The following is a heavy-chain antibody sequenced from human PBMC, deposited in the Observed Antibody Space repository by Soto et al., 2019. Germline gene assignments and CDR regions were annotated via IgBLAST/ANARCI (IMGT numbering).Heavy chain of an antibody. Sequence: GFLRVSGAAPGCTVSSNCMNWGRQAPGRGLEWVSVIYSGGSTNYAASVKGRFTISRDNSKNTLYLQMNSLRVEGTAVYYCARGAYSSSAASDSWGRGTLVTVSS. D-gene: IGHD6-6*01. CDR3: ARGAYSSSAASDS. V-gene: IGHV3-53*01. J-gene: IGHJ4*02. CDR1: GCTVSSNC. CDR2: IYSGGST.